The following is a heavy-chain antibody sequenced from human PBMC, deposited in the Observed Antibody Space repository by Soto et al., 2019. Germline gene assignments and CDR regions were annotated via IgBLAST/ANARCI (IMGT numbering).Heavy chain of an antibody. D-gene: IGHD1-26*01. CDR3: ARSETEPDFDY. CDR2: IYYSGST. Sequence: QVQLQEPGPGLVKPSQTLSLTCTVSGGSISSGGYYWSWIRQHPVKGLEWIGYIYYSGSTYYNPSLKSRVTIPVDTSKHQFSLKLSSVTAADTAVYYCARSETEPDFDYWGQGTLVTVSS. J-gene: IGHJ4*02. V-gene: IGHV4-31*03. CDR1: GGSISSGGYY.